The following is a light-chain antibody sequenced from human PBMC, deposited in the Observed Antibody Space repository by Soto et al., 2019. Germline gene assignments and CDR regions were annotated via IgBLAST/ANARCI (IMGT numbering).Light chain of an antibody. J-gene: IGKJ5*01. CDR3: TQASQAPIT. CDR2: SVS. V-gene: IGKV2-28*01. Sequence: DIVMTQSPLSLPVTPGEPASISCRSSQSLLHSDGNTYLDWYLQKPGQSPELLIYSVSNRASGVPDRFSGSASGTDFTLKISRVEAEDVGVYYCTQASQAPITFGQGTRLEIK. CDR1: QSLLHSDGNTY.